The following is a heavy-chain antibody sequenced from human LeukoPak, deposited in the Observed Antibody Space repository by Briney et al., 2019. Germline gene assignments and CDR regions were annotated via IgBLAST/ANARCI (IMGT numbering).Heavy chain of an antibody. CDR3: ATDYYDRSGDYTVDY. Sequence: GGSLRLSCAASRFTFRDYAMSWVRQAPGKGLEWVSVISGSGGTTHYADSVKGRLTISRDNSKNTVFLQMNSLRAEDTAVYYCATDYYDRSGDYTVDYWGQGTLVTVSS. J-gene: IGHJ4*02. V-gene: IGHV3-23*01. CDR2: ISGSGGTT. D-gene: IGHD3-22*01. CDR1: RFTFRDYA.